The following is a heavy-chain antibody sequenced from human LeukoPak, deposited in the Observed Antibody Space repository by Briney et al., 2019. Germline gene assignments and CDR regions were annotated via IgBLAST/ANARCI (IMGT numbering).Heavy chain of an antibody. D-gene: IGHD3-16*01. CDR2: IIPIFGTA. CDR1: GGTFSSYA. Sequence: SVKVSCKASGGTFSSYAISWVRQAPGQGLEWMGGIIPIFGTANYAQKFQGRVTITADESTSTAYMELSSLRAEDSAVYYCAKSAMTTGYVREYWGQGSLVTVSS. V-gene: IGHV1-69*13. CDR3: AKSAMTTGYVREY. J-gene: IGHJ4*02.